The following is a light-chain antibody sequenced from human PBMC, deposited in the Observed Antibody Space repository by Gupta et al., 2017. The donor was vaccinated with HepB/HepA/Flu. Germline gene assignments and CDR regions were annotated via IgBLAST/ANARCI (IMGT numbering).Light chain of an antibody. CDR1: SSDVGGYNY. J-gene: IGLJ1*01. CDR2: DVS. CDR3: SSYTSNSTRV. Sequence: SALTPPASVSGSSRQSITIFCTGTSSDVGGYNYVSWYQQHPDKAPNLMIYDVSKRPSGVSHRFSGSTAGNTASLTISGLQDEDEADYYSSSYTSNSTRVFGTGTKVTVL. V-gene: IGLV2-14*01.